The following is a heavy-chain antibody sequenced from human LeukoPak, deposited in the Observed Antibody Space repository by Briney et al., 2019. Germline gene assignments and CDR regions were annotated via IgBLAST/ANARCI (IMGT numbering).Heavy chain of an antibody. CDR3: VRGGYYDILTGYLNF. CDR2: INPNSGGT. D-gene: IGHD3-9*01. Sequence: ASVKVSCKASGYTFTGYYMHCVPQAPGQGLVWMGWINPNSGGTNYAQKLEGRVTMTRETSISTDYMELRRQRPDDTGVYYCVRGGYYDILTGYLNFWGQGTLVSVS. V-gene: IGHV1-2*02. CDR1: GYTFTGYY. J-gene: IGHJ4*02.